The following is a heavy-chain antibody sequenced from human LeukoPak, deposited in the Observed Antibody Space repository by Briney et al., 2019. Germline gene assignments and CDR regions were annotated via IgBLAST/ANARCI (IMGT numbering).Heavy chain of an antibody. D-gene: IGHD4-17*01. CDR3: ARVVTTYAFDI. CDR2: ISSSSSYI. J-gene: IGHJ3*02. V-gene: IGHV3-21*01. CDR1: GFTFSSYS. Sequence: AGGSLRLSCAASGFTFSSYSMNWVRQAPGKGLEWVSSISSSSSYIYYADSVKGRFTISRDNAKNSLYLQMNSLRAEDTAVYYCARVVTTYAFDIWGQGTMVTVSS.